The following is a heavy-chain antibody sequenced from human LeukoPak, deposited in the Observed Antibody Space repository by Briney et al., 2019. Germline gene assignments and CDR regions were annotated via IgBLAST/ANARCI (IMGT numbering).Heavy chain of an antibody. V-gene: IGHV3-30*02. Sequence: GGSLRLSCAASGFTFINYGIHWVRQAPGKGLEWVAFIRYDGIDKYYADSVRGRFTISRDNSKNTLYLQMNSLRAEDTAVYYCARVGDFSGRLYYSDYWGQGTLVIVSS. CDR3: ARVGDFSGRLYYSDY. CDR2: IRYDGIDK. CDR1: GFTFINYG. D-gene: IGHD3-10*01. J-gene: IGHJ4*02.